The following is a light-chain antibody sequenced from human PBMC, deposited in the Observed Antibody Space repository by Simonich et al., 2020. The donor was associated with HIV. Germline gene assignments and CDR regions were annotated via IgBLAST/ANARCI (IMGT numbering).Light chain of an antibody. CDR3: AAWDDSLNGPV. Sequence: QSVLTQPPSASGTPRQRVTISCSGSSSNIGSNTVNWYQQLPGTAPKLLIYSKNQRPAGIPDRFAGSKSGTAASLAISGLQSEDESDYYCAAWDDSLNGPVFGGGTKLTVL. CDR2: SKN. CDR1: SSNIGSNT. V-gene: IGLV1-44*01. J-gene: IGLJ3*02.